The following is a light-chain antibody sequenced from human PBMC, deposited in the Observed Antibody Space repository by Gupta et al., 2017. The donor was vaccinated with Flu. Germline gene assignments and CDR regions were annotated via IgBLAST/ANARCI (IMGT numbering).Light chain of an antibody. V-gene: IGLV2-14*01. CDR1: SSDVGGYNY. J-gene: IGLJ1*01. Sequence: WITISCTGTSSDVGGYNYVSWYQQHPGKAPKLMIYEVSNRPSGVSNRFSGSKSGNTASLTISGLQAEDEADYYCSSYTSSSTYIFGTGTKVTVL. CDR3: SSYTSSSTYI. CDR2: EVS.